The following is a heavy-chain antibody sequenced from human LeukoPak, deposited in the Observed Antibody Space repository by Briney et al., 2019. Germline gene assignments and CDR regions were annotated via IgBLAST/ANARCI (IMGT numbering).Heavy chain of an antibody. Sequence: GASVKVSCKASGGTFSSYAISWVRQAAGQGVEWMGRIIPILGIANYAQKFQGRVTITADKSTSTAYMELSSLRSEDTAVYYCARDRVYSGYDWNLFDYWGQGTLVTVSS. J-gene: IGHJ4*02. CDR1: GGTFSSYA. V-gene: IGHV1-69*04. D-gene: IGHD5-12*01. CDR2: IIPILGIA. CDR3: ARDRVYSGYDWNLFDY.